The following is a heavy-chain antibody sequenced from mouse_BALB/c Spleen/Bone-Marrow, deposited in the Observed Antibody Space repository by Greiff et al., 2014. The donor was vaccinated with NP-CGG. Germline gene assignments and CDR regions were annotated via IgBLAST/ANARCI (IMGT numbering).Heavy chain of an antibody. J-gene: IGHJ2*01. CDR2: IDPLNSGT. CDR1: GYSFTSYY. Sequence: EVQLQQSGPELMKPGASVKISCKASGYSFTSYYMHWVKQSHGKSLEWIGYIDPLNSGTSYNQKLKGKATLTVDKSSNSAYMHLSSLTSEDSSVYYCASAYDFLDYWGQGSALTVSS. D-gene: IGHD2-4*01. V-gene: IGHV1S135*01. CDR3: ASAYDFLDY.